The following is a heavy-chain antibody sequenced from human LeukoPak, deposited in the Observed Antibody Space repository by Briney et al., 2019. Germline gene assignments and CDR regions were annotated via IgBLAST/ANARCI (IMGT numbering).Heavy chain of an antibody. CDR2: IYYSGTT. D-gene: IGHD4-17*01. V-gene: IGHV4-59*01. Sequence: AETLSLTCTVSGGSITSYYWSWIRQPPGKGLEWIGYIYYSGTTNYNPSLKSRVTISVDTSKNQFSLKVNSVTAADTAVYYCVRSKSGTYGWFDPWGQGTLVTVSS. CDR1: GGSITSYY. J-gene: IGHJ5*02. CDR3: VRSKSGTYGWFDP.